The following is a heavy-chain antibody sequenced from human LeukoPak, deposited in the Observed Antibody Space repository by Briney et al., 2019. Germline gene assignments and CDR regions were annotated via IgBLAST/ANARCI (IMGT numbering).Heavy chain of an antibody. CDR1: GFTFSGYW. CDR2: MNEDGSEI. D-gene: IGHD6-6*01. J-gene: IGHJ3*01. V-gene: IGHV3-7*01. CDR3: ARGVYAFDV. Sequence: PGGSLRLSCAASGFTFSGYWMTWVRQAPGTGLEWVTYMNEDGSEINYVDSVKGRFTISRDNGKNSLYLQMNSLRADDTAVYYCARGVYAFDVWGQGTTVTVSS.